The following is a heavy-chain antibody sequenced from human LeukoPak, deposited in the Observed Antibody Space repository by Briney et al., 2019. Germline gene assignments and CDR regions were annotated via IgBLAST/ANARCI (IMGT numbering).Heavy chain of an antibody. CDR2: IYYSGST. V-gene: IGHV4-31*03. Sequence: SETLSLTCTVSGGSISSGGYYWSWIRQHPGKGLEWIGYIYYSGSTYYNPSLKSRVTMSVDTSKNQFSLKLSSVTAADTAVYYCAGAVLRFLEWSNDAFDIWGQGTMVTVSS. J-gene: IGHJ3*02. CDR3: AGAVLRFLEWSNDAFDI. D-gene: IGHD3-3*01. CDR1: GGSISSGGYY.